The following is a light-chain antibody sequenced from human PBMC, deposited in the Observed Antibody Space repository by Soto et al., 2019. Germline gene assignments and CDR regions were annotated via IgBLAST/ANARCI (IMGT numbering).Light chain of an antibody. CDR2: GAS. J-gene: IGKJ2*01. CDR3: QQYNNWHT. V-gene: IGKV3-15*01. Sequence: EIVMTQSPATLSVSPGERATLSCRASQSVSNNLAWYQQKPGQAPRLLIYGASSRATGIPARFSGSGSGTEVTLTISSLQSEDFAVYYCQQYNNWHTFGQGTKLEIK. CDR1: QSVSNN.